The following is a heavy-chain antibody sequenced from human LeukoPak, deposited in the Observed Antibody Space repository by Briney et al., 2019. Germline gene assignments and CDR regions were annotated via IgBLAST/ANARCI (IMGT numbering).Heavy chain of an antibody. V-gene: IGHV1-18*01. Sequence: ASVKVSCKASGYTFTSYGISWVRQAPGQGLEWMGWISAYNGNTNYAQKLQGRVTMTTDTSTSTAYMELRSLRSDDTAVYYCARDSSGWYPHWFDPWGQGTLVTVSS. CDR3: ARDSSGWYPHWFDP. CDR2: ISAYNGNT. J-gene: IGHJ5*02. D-gene: IGHD6-19*01. CDR1: GYTFTSYG.